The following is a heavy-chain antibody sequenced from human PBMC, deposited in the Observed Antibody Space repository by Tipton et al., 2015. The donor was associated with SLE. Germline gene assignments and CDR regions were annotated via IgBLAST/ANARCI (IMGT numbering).Heavy chain of an antibody. D-gene: IGHD3-10*01. CDR2: MYYSGGT. J-gene: IGHJ3*01. Sequence: TLSLTCSVSDDSIGGYYWTWIRQPPGKGLEWIGYMYYSGGTKYNPSLKSRVIISVDTSKNQFSLEVRSVTAADTAVYYCAATLDSDYGSGKRGAFDVWGQGKTVAVSS. V-gene: IGHV4-59*12. CDR3: AATLDSDYGSGKRGAFDV. CDR1: DDSIGGYY.